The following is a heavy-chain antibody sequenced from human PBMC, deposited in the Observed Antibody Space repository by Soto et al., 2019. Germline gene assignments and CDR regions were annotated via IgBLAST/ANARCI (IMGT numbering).Heavy chain of an antibody. CDR3: AKDGVWDRAFDI. CDR2: ISYDGSNN. D-gene: IGHD3-3*01. Sequence: HPGGSLRLSCAASGFTFSSYAMHWVRQAPGKGLEWVAVISYDGSNNYYADSVKGRFTISRDNSKNTLYLQMNSLRAEDTAVYYYAKDGVWDRAFDIWGQGTMVTVSS. J-gene: IGHJ3*02. CDR1: GFTFSSYA. V-gene: IGHV3-30-3*01.